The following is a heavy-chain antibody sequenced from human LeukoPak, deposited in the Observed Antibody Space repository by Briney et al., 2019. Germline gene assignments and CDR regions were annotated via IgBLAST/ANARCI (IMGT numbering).Heavy chain of an antibody. CDR2: ISWNSGSI. CDR3: AKDYSSGYDDAFDI. Sequence: GRSLRLSCAASGFTFDDYAMHWVRQAPGKGLEWVSGISWNSGSIGYADSVKGRFTISRDNAKNSLYLQMNSLRAEDTALYYCAKDYSSGYDDAFDIWGQGTMVTVSS. D-gene: IGHD3-22*01. CDR1: GFTFDDYA. J-gene: IGHJ3*02. V-gene: IGHV3-9*01.